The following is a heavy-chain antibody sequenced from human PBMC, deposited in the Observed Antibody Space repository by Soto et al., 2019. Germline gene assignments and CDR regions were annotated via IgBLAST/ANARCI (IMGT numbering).Heavy chain of an antibody. CDR1: DGTISSSSYY. D-gene: IGHD2-2*01. CDR3: SHALPTKSTSSRGYYFDY. J-gene: IGHJ4*02. V-gene: IGHV4-39*01. Sequence: SQTQCVTSTVVDGTISSSSYYWGWIRQPPGKGLEWIGSIYYSGSTYYNPSLKSRVTISVDTSKNQFSLKLSSVTAADTAVYYCSHALPTKSTSSRGYYFDYWGQGTLVTVSS. CDR2: IYYSGST.